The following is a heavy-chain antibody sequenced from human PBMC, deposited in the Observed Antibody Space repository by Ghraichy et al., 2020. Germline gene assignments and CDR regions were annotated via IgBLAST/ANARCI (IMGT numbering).Heavy chain of an antibody. V-gene: IGHV3-30*02. J-gene: IGHJ4*02. CDR1: GFTFSSYG. CDR3: AKSLSRAFAGGSSSFLGGGVVDY. D-gene: IGHD6-6*01. Sequence: GGSLRLSCAASGFTFSSYGMHWVRQAPGKGLEWVAFIRYDGSNKYYADSVKGRFTISRDNSKNTLYLQMNSLRAEDTAVYYCAKSLSRAFAGGSSSFLGGGVVDYWGQGTLVTVSS. CDR2: IRYDGSNK.